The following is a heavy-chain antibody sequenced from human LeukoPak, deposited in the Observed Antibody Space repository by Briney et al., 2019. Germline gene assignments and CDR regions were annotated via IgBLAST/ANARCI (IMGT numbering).Heavy chain of an antibody. J-gene: IGHJ4*02. CDR3: ARDFRYEGDY. CDR2: INRSVGIT. V-gene: IGHV1-46*01. CDR1: GYTFPRYY. D-gene: IGHD1-1*01. Sequence: SVTDSCKASGYTFPRYYLHWLGQPPGQGLEWMGIINRSVGITRYAQKFQVRVNMTRDTSTSTAYMELSSLRPEDTAVYYCARDFRYEGDYGGQRTLVTVSS.